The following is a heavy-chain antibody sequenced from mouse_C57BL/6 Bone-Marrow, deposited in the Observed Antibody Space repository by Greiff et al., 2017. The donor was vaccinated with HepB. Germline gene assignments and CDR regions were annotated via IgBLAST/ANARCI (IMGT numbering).Heavy chain of an antibody. Sequence: VQLKESGPGMVKPSQSLSLTCTVTGYSITSGYDWHWIRHFPGNKLEWMGYISYSGSTNYNPSLKSRISITHDTSKNHFFLKLNSVTTEDTATYYCARGRQLGAMDYWGQGTSVTVSS. CDR1: GYSITSGYD. CDR2: ISYSGST. D-gene: IGHD4-1*02. CDR3: ARGRQLGAMDY. V-gene: IGHV3-1*01. J-gene: IGHJ4*01.